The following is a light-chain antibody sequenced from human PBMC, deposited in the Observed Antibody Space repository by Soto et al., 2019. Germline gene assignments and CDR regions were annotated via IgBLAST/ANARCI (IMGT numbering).Light chain of an antibody. J-gene: IGKJ5*01. CDR2: VTS. CDR1: QGLSDS. V-gene: IGKV1-12*01. CDR3: QQGNNWPLT. Sequence: DIQMTQSPSSVSASVGDRVTITCRATQGLSDSLAWYQQKPGKAPKLLISVTSRLQSGVPSRFSGSASGTDFTRTIDRLQPEDLATYYCQQGNNWPLTFGQGTRLEIK.